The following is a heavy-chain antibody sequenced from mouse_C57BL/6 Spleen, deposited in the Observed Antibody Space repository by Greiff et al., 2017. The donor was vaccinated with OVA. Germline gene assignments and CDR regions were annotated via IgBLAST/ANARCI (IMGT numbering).Heavy chain of an antibody. CDR2: ISDGGSYT. J-gene: IGHJ4*01. V-gene: IGHV5-4*01. Sequence: EVKLLESGGGLVKPGGSLKLSCAASGFTFSSYAMSWVRQTPEKRLEWVATISDGGSYTYYPDNVKGRFTISRDNAKSNLYLQMSHLKSEDTAMYYSARDQKRGYYAMDYWGQGTSVTVSS. CDR3: ARDQKRGYYAMDY. CDR1: GFTFSSYA.